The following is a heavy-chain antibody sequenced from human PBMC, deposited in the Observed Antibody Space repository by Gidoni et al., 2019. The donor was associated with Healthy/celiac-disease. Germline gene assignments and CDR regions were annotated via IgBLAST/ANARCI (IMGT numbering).Heavy chain of an antibody. CDR3: ARDSRLYYFDY. J-gene: IGHJ4*02. CDR1: GGSISSSSYY. CDR2: IYYSGST. Sequence: QLQLQEWGPGLVTPSETLSLTCTVPGGSISSSSYYWGWIRQPPGKGLEWIGSIYYSGSTYYNPSLKSRVTISVDTSKNQFSLKLSSVTAADTAVYYCARDSRLYYFDYWGQGTLVTVSS. V-gene: IGHV4-39*07.